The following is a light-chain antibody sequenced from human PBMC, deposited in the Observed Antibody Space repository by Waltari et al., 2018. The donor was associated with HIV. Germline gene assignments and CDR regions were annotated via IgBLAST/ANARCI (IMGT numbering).Light chain of an antibody. J-gene: IGKJ1*01. CDR2: RAS. CDR3: QQYQSYSLFM. V-gene: IGKV1-5*03. CDR1: QTIDNY. Sequence: DVQVTQLPSTLTASAGDRVSITCRVSQTIDNYLAWYQQRPGEAPNLLIYRASTLESGVPSRFSGSGSGTDFTLTINNLQPNDSATYYCQQYQSYSLFMFGPGTKVE.